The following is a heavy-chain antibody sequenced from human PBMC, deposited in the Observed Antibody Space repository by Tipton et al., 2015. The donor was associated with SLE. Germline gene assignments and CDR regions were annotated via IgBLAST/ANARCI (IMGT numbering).Heavy chain of an antibody. CDR1: GYTFTSYG. D-gene: IGHD5-24*01. Sequence: QVQLVQSGVEVKKPGASVKVSCKASGYTFTSYGITWVRQAPGQGLEWMGWVSTYNDDTHYPQNLQGRVTMTRDTSTSTAYMEVRGLRSDDTAVYFCARLSRRYQLQSPFDYWGQGTLVTVSS. CDR3: ARLSRRYQLQSPFDY. V-gene: IGHV1-18*01. J-gene: IGHJ4*02. CDR2: VSTYNDDT.